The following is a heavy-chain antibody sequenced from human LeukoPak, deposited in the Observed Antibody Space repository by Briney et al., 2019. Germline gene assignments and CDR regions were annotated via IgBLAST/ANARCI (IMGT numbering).Heavy chain of an antibody. CDR1: GFTFGDYA. V-gene: IGHV3-49*03. Sequence: GGSLRLSCTASGFTFGDYAMSWFRQAPGKGLEWVGFIRSKAYGGTTEYAASVKGRFTISRDDSKSIAYLQMNSLKTEDTAVYYCTRDDYVWGSYPFRDYWGQGTLVTVSS. D-gene: IGHD3-16*01. CDR3: TRDDYVWGSYPFRDY. J-gene: IGHJ4*02. CDR2: IRSKAYGGTT.